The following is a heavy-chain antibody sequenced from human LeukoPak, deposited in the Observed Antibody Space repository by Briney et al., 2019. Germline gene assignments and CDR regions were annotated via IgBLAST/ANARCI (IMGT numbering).Heavy chain of an antibody. CDR3: ARGAGSHEYYFDY. V-gene: IGHV4-59*01. Sequence: PSETLSVTCTGSGGSISSYYWSWIRQPPGKGLQWLGYIYYSGSTNYNPSLKSRVTISVDTSKNQFSLKLSSVTAADPAVYYCARGAGSHEYYFDYWGQGTLVTVSS. J-gene: IGHJ4*02. D-gene: IGHD3-10*01. CDR1: GGSISSYY. CDR2: IYYSGST.